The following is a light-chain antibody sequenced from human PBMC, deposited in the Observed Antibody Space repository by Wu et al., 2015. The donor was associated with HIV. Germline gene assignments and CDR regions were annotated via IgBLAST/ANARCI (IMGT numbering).Light chain of an antibody. CDR1: KSISNN. CDR2: DAS. V-gene: IGKV3-15*01. J-gene: IGKJ1*01. Sequence: EIVMTQSPVTLSVSPGERATLSCRARKSISNNLAWYQHQPGQAPRLLIYDASTRAAGIPARFSGSGSGTEFTLTISSIQSEDFAVYYCQQYNKWPTFGQGTKVEIK. CDR3: QQYNKWPT.